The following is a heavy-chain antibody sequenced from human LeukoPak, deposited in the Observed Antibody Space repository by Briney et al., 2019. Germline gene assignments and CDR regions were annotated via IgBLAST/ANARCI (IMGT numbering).Heavy chain of an antibody. J-gene: IGHJ4*02. D-gene: IGHD6-13*01. V-gene: IGHV3-73*01. Sequence: GGSLRLSCAASGFTFSGSAMHWVRPASGEGLEWVGRIRSKANSYATAYAASVKGRFTISRDDSKNTAYLQMNSLKTEDTAVYYCVRGIAAAGFDYWGQGTLDTVSS. CDR2: IRSKANSYAT. CDR1: GFTFSGSA. CDR3: VRGIAAAGFDY.